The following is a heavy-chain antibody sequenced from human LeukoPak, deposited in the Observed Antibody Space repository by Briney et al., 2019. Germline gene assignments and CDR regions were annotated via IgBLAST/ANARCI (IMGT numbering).Heavy chain of an antibody. Sequence: QPGGSLRLSCAASGFTFSSYAMSWVRQAPGKGLEWVSAISGSGGSTYYADSVKGRFTISRDNAKNSLYLQMNSLRAEDTAVYYCARVWSSGYYCADWGQGTLVTVSS. CDR3: ARVWSSGYYCAD. CDR1: GFTFSSYA. J-gene: IGHJ4*02. D-gene: IGHD3-22*01. CDR2: ISGSGGST. V-gene: IGHV3-23*01.